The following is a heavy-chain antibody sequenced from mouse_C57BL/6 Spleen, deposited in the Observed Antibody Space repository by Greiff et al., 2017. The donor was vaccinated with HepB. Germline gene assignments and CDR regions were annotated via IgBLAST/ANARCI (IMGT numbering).Heavy chain of an antibody. Sequence: EVQLQQSGPVLVKPGASVKMSCKASGYTFTDYYMNWVKQSHGKSLEWIGVINPYNGGTSYNQKFKGKATLTVDKSSSTAYMELNSLTSEDSAVYYCASAGGYDGTWFAYWGQGTRVTVSA. CDR2: INPYNGGT. CDR3: ASAGGYDGTWFAY. D-gene: IGHD2-2*01. J-gene: IGHJ3*01. CDR1: GYTFTDYY. V-gene: IGHV1-19*01.